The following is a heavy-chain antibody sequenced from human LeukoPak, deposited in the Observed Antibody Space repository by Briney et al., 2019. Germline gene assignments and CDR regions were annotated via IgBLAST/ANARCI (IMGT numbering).Heavy chain of an antibody. CDR1: GDSFSSNSAA. J-gene: IGHJ3*02. V-gene: IGHV6-1*01. CDR2: TYYRSNWYN. D-gene: IGHD1-14*01. CDR3: ARGGEAVPGKSAFDI. Sequence: SQTLSLTCAISGDSFSSNSAAWNWIRQSPSRGLEWLGRTYYRSNWYNDYAASVQSRITINPDTSKNQFSLQLKSVTPEDAAVYYCARGGEAVPGKSAFDIWGQGTMVTVSS.